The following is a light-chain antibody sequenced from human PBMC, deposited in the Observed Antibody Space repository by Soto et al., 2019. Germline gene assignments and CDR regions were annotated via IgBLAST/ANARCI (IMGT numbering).Light chain of an antibody. CDR3: SSYSSSSTFYV. Sequence: QSVLTQPASVSASPGQSITISCTGPSTDVGAYNYVSWYQQHPGKAPKLIIYEVSNRPSGVSNRFSGSKSGNTASLTISGLQAEDEADYFCSSYSSSSTFYVFGAGTKVTV. CDR2: EVS. J-gene: IGLJ1*01. V-gene: IGLV2-14*01. CDR1: STDVGAYNY.